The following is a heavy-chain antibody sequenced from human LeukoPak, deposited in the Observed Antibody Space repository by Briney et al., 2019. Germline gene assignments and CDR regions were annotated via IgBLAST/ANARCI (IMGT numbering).Heavy chain of an antibody. Sequence: SETLSLTCTVSGGSISSSSYYWGWIRQPPGKGLEWIGSIYYSGSTYYNPSLKSRVTISVDTSKNQFSLKLSSVTAADTAVYYCASYYDSNPFFDYWGQGTLVTVSS. CDR3: ASYYDSNPFFDY. D-gene: IGHD3-22*01. CDR2: IYYSGST. J-gene: IGHJ4*02. V-gene: IGHV4-39*07. CDR1: GGSISSSSYY.